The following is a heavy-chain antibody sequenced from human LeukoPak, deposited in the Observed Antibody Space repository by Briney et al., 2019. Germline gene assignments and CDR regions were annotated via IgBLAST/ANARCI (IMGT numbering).Heavy chain of an antibody. J-gene: IGHJ4*02. V-gene: IGHV3-23*01. CDR1: GFTFSSYG. D-gene: IGHD3-10*01. CDR3: ATGGIDSRYYFDN. Sequence: GGSLRLSCAASGFTFSSYGMSWVRQAPGRGLEWVSSIAPGGGTYYADSVKGRFSISRDNAKNTLYLQMNSLRVEDTAVYYCATGGIDSRYYFDNWGQGTLVTVSS. CDR2: IAPGGGT.